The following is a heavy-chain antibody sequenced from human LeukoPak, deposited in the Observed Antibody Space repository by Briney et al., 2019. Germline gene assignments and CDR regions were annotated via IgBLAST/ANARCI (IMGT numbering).Heavy chain of an antibody. J-gene: IGHJ6*02. V-gene: IGHV1-18*01. CDR3: AKDLYQLYYYYYGMDV. D-gene: IGHD6-6*01. CDR1: GYTFTSYG. Sequence: ASVKVSCKASGYTFTSYGISWVRQAPGQGLEWMGWISAYNGNTNYAQKLQGRVTMTTDTSTSTAYMELRSLRAEDTAVYYCAKDLYQLYYYYYGMDVWGQGTTVTVSS. CDR2: ISAYNGNT.